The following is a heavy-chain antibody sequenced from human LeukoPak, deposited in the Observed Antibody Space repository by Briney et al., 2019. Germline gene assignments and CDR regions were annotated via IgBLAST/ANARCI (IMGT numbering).Heavy chain of an antibody. CDR3: ARENYSSGWYAHFDY. Sequence: SETLSLTSAVYGGPFSGYYWSWIRQPPEKGLEWIGEINHSGSTNYNLSLKSRVTISVDTSKNQFSLKLSSVTAADTAVYYCARENYSSGWYAHFDYWGQGTLVTVSS. CDR2: INHSGST. J-gene: IGHJ4*02. V-gene: IGHV4-34*01. D-gene: IGHD6-19*01. CDR1: GGPFSGYY.